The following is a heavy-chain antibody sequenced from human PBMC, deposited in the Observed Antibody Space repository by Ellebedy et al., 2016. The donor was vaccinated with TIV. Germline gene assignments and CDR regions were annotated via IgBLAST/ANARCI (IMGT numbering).Heavy chain of an antibody. D-gene: IGHD4-17*01. V-gene: IGHV3-23*01. J-gene: IGHJ4*02. Sequence: GGSLRLSXAASGFTFSSYAMSWVRQAPGKGLEWVSAISGSGGSTYYADSVKGRFTISRDNSKNTLYLQMNSLRAEDTAVYYCAKAAERAYGDQLGWRGFRPPGWFDYWGQGTLVTVSS. CDR2: ISGSGGST. CDR1: GFTFSSYA. CDR3: AKAAERAYGDQLGWRGFRPPGWFDY.